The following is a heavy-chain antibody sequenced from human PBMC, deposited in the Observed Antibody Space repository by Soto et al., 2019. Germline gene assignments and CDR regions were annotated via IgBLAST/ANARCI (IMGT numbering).Heavy chain of an antibody. J-gene: IGHJ4*02. Sequence: QVQLVQSGAEVKKSGASVKVSCKPSGYTFTSHDINWVRQATGQRLEWMGWMNPNSGNTGYAQKFQGRVTMTRNTSISTAYMELSSLRSEDAAVYYCARWDYGVYARFDYWGQGTLVTVSS. CDR2: MNPNSGNT. CDR1: GYTFTSHD. V-gene: IGHV1-8*01. D-gene: IGHD4-17*01. CDR3: ARWDYGVYARFDY.